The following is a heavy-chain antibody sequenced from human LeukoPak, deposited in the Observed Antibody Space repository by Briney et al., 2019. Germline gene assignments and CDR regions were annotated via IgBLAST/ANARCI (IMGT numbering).Heavy chain of an antibody. CDR2: IKQDGSQT. V-gene: IGHV3-7*01. CDR1: GFTFSAYW. J-gene: IGHJ4*02. Sequence: GGSLRLSCEASGFTFSAYWMSWVRQAPGKGLEWVANIKQDGSQTYHADSVKGRFTISRDNAENSLYLQMNSLRAEDTAVYYCAKVYGGNSVEERGFDYWGQGTLVTVSS. CDR3: AKVYGGNSVEERGFDY. D-gene: IGHD4-23*01.